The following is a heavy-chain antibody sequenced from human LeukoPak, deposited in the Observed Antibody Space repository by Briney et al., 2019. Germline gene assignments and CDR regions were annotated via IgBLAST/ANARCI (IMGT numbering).Heavy chain of an antibody. Sequence: PGGSLRLSCAATGFPLTTYWMSWVRQAPGKGLEWVANINEDGYEKYYEGSVKGRFTISRDNAKNSLYLHMSGLRVEDTAVYYCAKDPGDKDIDRWFDPWGQGTLVTVSS. V-gene: IGHV3-7*03. J-gene: IGHJ5*02. D-gene: IGHD7-27*01. CDR3: AKDPGDKDIDRWFDP. CDR2: INEDGYEK. CDR1: GFPLTTYW.